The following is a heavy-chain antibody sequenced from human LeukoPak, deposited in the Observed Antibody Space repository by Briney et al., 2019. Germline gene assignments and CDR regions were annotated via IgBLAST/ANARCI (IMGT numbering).Heavy chain of an antibody. D-gene: IGHD3-10*01. CDR3: ARELWFGELFGY. CDR2: INPSGGST. V-gene: IGHV1-46*01. CDR1: GYTFTSYY. Sequence: ASVKVSCKASGYTFTSYYMHWVRQAPGQGLEWMGIINPSGGSTSYAQKFQGRVTMTTDTSTSTAYMELRSLRSDDTAVYYCARELWFGELFGYWGQGTLVTVSS. J-gene: IGHJ4*02.